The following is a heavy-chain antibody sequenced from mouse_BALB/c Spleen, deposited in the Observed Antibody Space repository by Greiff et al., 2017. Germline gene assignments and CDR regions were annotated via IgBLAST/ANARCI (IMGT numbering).Heavy chain of an antibody. Sequence: EVQLVESGGGLVQPGGSLKLSCAASGFTFSSYTMSWVRQTPEKRLEWVAYISNGGGSTYYPDTVKGRFTISRDNAKNTLYLQMSSLKSEDTAMYYCARHDYYGSSYRWYFDYWGQGTTLTVSS. J-gene: IGHJ2*01. CDR3: ARHDYYGSSYRWYFDY. V-gene: IGHV5-12-2*01. CDR1: GFTFSSYT. CDR2: ISNGGGST. D-gene: IGHD1-1*01.